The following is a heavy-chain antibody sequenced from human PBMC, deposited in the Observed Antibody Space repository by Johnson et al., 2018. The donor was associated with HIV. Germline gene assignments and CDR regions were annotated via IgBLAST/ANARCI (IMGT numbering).Heavy chain of an antibody. CDR1: GFAFSNYG. V-gene: IGHV3-30*03. CDR3: ARGGSYLTLDDAFDI. J-gene: IGHJ3*02. CDR2: ISFDGSHK. Sequence: QVQLVESGGGVVQPGRSLRLSCAASGFAFSNYGMHWVRQAPGKGLEWVAVISFDGSHKYYTDSVKGLSTISRDNSNNTLYLHMNSLRPDDTGVYYCARGGSYLTLDDAFDIWGQGTMVTFSS. D-gene: IGHD1-26*01.